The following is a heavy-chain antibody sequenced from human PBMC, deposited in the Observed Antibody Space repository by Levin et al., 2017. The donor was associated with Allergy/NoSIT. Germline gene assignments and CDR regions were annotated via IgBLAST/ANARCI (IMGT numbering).Heavy chain of an antibody. CDR1: GGSISSYF. CDR2: IYDSGIT. V-gene: IGHV4-59*01. Sequence: SETLSLTCTVSGGSISSYFWSWIRQPPGKGLELIGYIYDSGITNYNPSLKSRVTISVDTSKNQLALRLSSVTAADTAVYYCVRYRDDYGSGRYGWFDPWGQGTLVTVSS. D-gene: IGHD3-10*01. CDR3: VRYRDDYGSGRYGWFDP. J-gene: IGHJ5*02.